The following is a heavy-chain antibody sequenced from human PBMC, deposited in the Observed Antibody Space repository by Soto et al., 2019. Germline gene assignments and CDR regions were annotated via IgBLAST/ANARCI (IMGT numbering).Heavy chain of an antibody. D-gene: IGHD4-17*01. CDR3: ARDSVRDYLYYYYGMDV. CDR2: IGTSSSYI. J-gene: IGHJ6*02. V-gene: IGHV3-21*01. Sequence: GGSLRLSCTASGFTFSEYSMSWVRQAPGRGLEWVSSIGTSSSYIYYADSVKGRFTISRDNAKNSLFLQMNSLRADDTAVYYCARDSVRDYLYYYYGMDVWAKGPRSPSP. CDR1: GFTFSEYS.